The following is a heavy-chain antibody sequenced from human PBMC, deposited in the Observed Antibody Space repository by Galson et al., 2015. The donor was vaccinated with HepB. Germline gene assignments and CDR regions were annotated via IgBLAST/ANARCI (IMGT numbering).Heavy chain of an antibody. J-gene: IGHJ6*03. D-gene: IGHD6-6*01. CDR1: GGTFSSYA. CDR3: ASYSSSSLYYYYYMDV. CDR2: IIPIFGTA. V-gene: IGHV1-69*13. Sequence: SVKVSCKASGGTFSSYAISWVRQAPGQGLEWMGGIIPIFGTANYAQKFQGRVTITADESTSTAYMELSSLRSEDTAVYYCASYSSSSLYYYYYMDVWGKGTTVTVSS.